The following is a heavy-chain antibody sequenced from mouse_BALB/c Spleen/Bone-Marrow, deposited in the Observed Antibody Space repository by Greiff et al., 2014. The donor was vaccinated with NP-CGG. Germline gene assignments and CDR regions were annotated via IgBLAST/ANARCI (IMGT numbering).Heavy chain of an antibody. Sequence: EVQGVESGGGLVQPGGSLKLSCAASGFTFSSYTMSWVRQTPEKRLEWVAYISNGGGSTYYPDTVKGRFTISRDNAKNTLYLQMSSLKSDDTAMYYCARHGGSRGYYFDYWGQGTTLTVSS. CDR3: ARHGGSRGYYFDY. D-gene: IGHD1-1*01. V-gene: IGHV5-12-2*01. J-gene: IGHJ2*01. CDR1: GFTFSSYT. CDR2: ISNGGGST.